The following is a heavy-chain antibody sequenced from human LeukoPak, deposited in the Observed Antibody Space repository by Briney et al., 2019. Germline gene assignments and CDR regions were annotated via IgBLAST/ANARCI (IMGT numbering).Heavy chain of an antibody. V-gene: IGHV4-30-4*02. CDR2: IYYSGST. CDR3: ARAGRGASYYYYYMDV. J-gene: IGHJ6*03. CDR1: GGSISSGDYY. D-gene: IGHD1-26*01. Sequence: SETLSLTCTVSGGSISSGDYYWSWIRQPPGKGLEWIGYIYYSGSTYYNPSLKSRVTISVDTSKNQFSLKLSSVTAADTAVYYCARAGRGASYYYYYMDVWGKGTTVTVSS.